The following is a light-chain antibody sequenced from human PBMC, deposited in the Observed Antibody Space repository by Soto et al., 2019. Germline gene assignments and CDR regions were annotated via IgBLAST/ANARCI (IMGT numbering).Light chain of an antibody. CDR1: SSNIGRNS. CDR3: QSYDYSLSAHYV. CDR2: GNN. J-gene: IGLJ1*01. Sequence: QPVLTQAPSVSGTPGQRVTITCSGSSSNIGRNSVNWYQHLPGTAPKLLTHGNNHRPSGVPDRFSGSKSGTSASLAISGLQPEDEADYYCQSYDYSLSAHYVFGAGTKVTVL. V-gene: IGLV1-44*01.